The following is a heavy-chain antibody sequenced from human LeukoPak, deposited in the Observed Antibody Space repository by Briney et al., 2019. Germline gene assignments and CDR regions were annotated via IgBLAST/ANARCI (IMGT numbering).Heavy chain of an antibody. CDR1: GGSISSSSYY. CDR3: ARRIAARYNWFDP. V-gene: IGHV4-39*01. D-gene: IGHD6-6*01. Sequence: SETLSLTCTVSGGSISSSSYYWGWIRQPPGKGLEGIGSIYYSGSTYYNPSLKSRVTISVDTSKNQFSLKLSSVTAADTAVYYCARRIAARYNWFDPWGQGTLVTVSS. CDR2: IYYSGST. J-gene: IGHJ5*02.